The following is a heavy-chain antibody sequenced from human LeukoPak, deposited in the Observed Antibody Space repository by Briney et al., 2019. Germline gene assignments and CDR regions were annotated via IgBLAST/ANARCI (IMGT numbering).Heavy chain of an antibody. CDR3: ARWSPSSTSAFDI. Sequence: GSLRLSCTASGFDFSNYSMNWVRQVPGKGLEWVSYINSDSIWTYYADSVKGRFTISRDNAKNSLYLQMNSLRAEDTAVYYCARWSPSSTSAFDIWGQGTMVTVSS. J-gene: IGHJ3*02. D-gene: IGHD2-2*01. CDR1: GFDFSNYS. CDR2: INSDSIWT. V-gene: IGHV3-48*01.